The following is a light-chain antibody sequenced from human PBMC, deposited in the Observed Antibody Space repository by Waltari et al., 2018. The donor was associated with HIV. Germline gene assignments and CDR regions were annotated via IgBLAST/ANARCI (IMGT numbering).Light chain of an antibody. J-gene: IGLJ2*01. V-gene: IGLV4-69*01. CDR2: LNSDGSH. CDR1: SGHSSYA. Sequence: QFVLTQSPSASASLGASVKLTCTLSSGHSSYAIAWLQQQPEKGPRYLMKLNSDGSHRKGDGIPDRFSGSSSGTERYLTISSLQSEDEADYYCQTWGTGIVVFGGGTKLTVL. CDR3: QTWGTGIVV.